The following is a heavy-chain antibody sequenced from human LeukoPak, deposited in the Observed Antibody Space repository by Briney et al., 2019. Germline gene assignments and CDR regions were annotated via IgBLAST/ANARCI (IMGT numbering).Heavy chain of an antibody. CDR3: ARAQSYDSSGNFDY. V-gene: IGHV4-4*02. CDR2: IYHSGST. CDR1: GGSISSSNW. D-gene: IGHD3-22*01. J-gene: IGHJ4*02. Sequence: PSGTLSLTCAVSGGSISSSNWWSWVRQPPGKGLEWIGEIYHSGSTNYNPSLKSRVTISVDKSKNQFSLKLSFVTAADTAVYYCARAQSYDSSGNFDYWGQGTLVTVSS.